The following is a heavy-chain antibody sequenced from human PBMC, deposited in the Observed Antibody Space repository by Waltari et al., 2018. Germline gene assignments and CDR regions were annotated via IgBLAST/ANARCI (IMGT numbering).Heavy chain of an antibody. D-gene: IGHD1-26*01. CDR2: ISSSSTYI. V-gene: IGHV3-21*01. CDR3: ARDSPYSGSYYKAYYFDY. Sequence: VQLVESGGGLVKPGGSLRLSCAASGFTFSSYSMNWVRQAPGQGLEWVSSISSSSTYIYYADSVKGRFTISRDNAKNSLYLQMNSLRAEDTAVYYCARDSPYSGSYYKAYYFDYWGQGTLVTVSS. J-gene: IGHJ4*02. CDR1: GFTFSSYS.